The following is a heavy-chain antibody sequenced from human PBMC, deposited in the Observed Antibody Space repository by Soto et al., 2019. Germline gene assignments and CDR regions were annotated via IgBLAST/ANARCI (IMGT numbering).Heavy chain of an antibody. Sequence: GASVKVSCKGSGYTLTELSMHWVRQAPGKGLEWVGGFDPENGETIYAQKFQGRVTMTEDTSTDTAYMELSSLRSEDTAVYYCARGPDIVVVPAASPNYYYYYMDVWGKGTTVTVSS. J-gene: IGHJ6*03. CDR2: FDPENGET. CDR3: ARGPDIVVVPAASPNYYYYYMDV. CDR1: GYTLTELS. D-gene: IGHD2-2*01. V-gene: IGHV1-24*01.